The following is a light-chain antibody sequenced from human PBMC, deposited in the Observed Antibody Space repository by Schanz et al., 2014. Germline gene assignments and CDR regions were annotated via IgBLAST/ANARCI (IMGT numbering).Light chain of an antibody. V-gene: IGLV1-44*01. J-gene: IGLJ2*01. CDR1: RSNVGSNT. Sequence: QSVLTQPPSASGTPGQRVTMSCSGSRSNVGSNTVSWYQQLPGTAPKLLIYSNNQRPSGVPDRFSGSKSGTSASLAISGLQSEDEAAYYCAAWDDTLIGVLFGGGTKVTVL. CDR2: SNN. CDR3: AAWDDTLIGVL.